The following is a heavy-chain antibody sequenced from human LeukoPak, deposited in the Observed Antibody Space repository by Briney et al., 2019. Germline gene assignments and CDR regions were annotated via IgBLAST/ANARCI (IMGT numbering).Heavy chain of an antibody. CDR2: FHTAGDT. Sequence: GGSLRPSCAASGFTFSSYDMHWVRQVTGKGLEWVSSFHTAGDTYYSGSVKGRFTISRENARNPLYLQMNSLRAGDTAVYYCARGLPGGLDIWGQGTMVTVSP. CDR3: ARGLPGGLDI. CDR1: GFTFSSYD. D-gene: IGHD2-8*02. V-gene: IGHV3-13*01. J-gene: IGHJ3*02.